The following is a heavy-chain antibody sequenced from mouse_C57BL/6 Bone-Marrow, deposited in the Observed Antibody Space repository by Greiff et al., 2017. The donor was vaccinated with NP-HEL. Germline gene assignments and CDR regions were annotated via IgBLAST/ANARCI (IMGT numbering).Heavy chain of an antibody. CDR2: INPNNGGT. CDR1: GYTFTDYY. CDR3: AREGNY. V-gene: IGHV1-26*01. J-gene: IGHJ2*01. Sequence: VQLQQSGPELVKPGASVKISCKASGYTFTDYYMNWVKQSHGKSLEWIGDINPNNGGTSYNQKFKGKATLTVDKSSSTAYMQLSSLTSEDSAVYYCAREGNYWGQGTTLTVSS.